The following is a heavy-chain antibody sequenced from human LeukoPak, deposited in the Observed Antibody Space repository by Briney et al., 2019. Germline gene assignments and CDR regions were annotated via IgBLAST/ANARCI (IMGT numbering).Heavy chain of an antibody. V-gene: IGHV3-48*03. CDR1: GFTFSSYE. J-gene: IGHJ6*02. CDR3: AGDPKLDTYYYYGMDV. CDR2: ISSSGSTI. Sequence: PGGSLRLSCAASGFTFSSYEMNWVRQAPGKGLEWVSYISSSGSTIYYADSVKGRFTISRDNAKNSLYLQMNSLRAEDTAVYYCAGDPKLDTYYYYGMDVWGQGTTVTVSS. D-gene: IGHD1-7*01.